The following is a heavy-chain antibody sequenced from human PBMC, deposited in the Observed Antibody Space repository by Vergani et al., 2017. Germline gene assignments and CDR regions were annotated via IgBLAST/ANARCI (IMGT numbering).Heavy chain of an antibody. CDR3: ARDPYDDSSGQNRWGYIDY. CDR2: IIPIFGTA. J-gene: IGHJ4*02. Sequence: QVQLVQSGAEVKKPGSSVKVSCKASGGTFSSYAISWVRQAPGQGLEWMGGIIPIFGTANYAQKFQGRVTITADESTSTAYMELSSLRSEDTAVYYCARDPYDDSSGQNRWGYIDYWGQGTPVTVSS. CDR1: GGTFSSYA. D-gene: IGHD3-22*01. V-gene: IGHV1-69*01.